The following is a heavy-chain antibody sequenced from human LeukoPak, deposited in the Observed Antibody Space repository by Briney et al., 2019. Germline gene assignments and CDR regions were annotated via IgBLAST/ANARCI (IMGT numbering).Heavy chain of an antibody. CDR3: GASSYYYDSSGFIDY. Sequence: SVKVSCKASGGTFSSYAISWVRQAPGQGIEWMGRIIPIFGIANYAQKFQGRVTITADKSTSTAYMELSSLRSEDTAVYYCGASSYYYDSSGFIDYWGQGTLVTVSS. CDR1: GGTFSSYA. CDR2: IIPIFGIA. V-gene: IGHV1-69*04. D-gene: IGHD3-22*01. J-gene: IGHJ4*02.